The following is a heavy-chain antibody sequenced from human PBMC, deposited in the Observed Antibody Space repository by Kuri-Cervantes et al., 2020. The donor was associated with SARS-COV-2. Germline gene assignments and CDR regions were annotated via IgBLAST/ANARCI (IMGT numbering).Heavy chain of an antibody. V-gene: IGHV4-4*07. D-gene: IGHD3-16*02. Sequence: ESLKISCTVSGGSISSYYWSWIRQPAGKGLEWIGRTYTSGSTNYNPSLKSRVTMSVDTSKNQFSLKLSSVTAADTAVYYCATLLSLDAFDIWGQGTMVTVSS. CDR3: ATLLSLDAFDI. CDR1: GGSISSYY. CDR2: TYTSGST. J-gene: IGHJ3*02.